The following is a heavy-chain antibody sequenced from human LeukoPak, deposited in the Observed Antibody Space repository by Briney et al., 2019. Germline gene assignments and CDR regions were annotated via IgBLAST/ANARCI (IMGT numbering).Heavy chain of an antibody. D-gene: IGHD6-13*01. CDR1: GFTFSSYG. CDR3: ARHLLRFIAASALDY. V-gene: IGHV3-30*02. J-gene: IGHJ4*02. Sequence: PGGSLRLSCAASGFTFSSYGMHWVRQAPGKGLEWVTFIRYDGSDKYYADSVKGRFTISRDNAKNSLYLQMNSLRAEDTAVYYCARHLLRFIAASALDYWGQGTLVTVSS. CDR2: IRYDGSDK.